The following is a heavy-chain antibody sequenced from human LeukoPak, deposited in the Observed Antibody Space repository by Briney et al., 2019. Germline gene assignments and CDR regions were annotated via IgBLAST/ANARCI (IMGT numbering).Heavy chain of an antibody. CDR1: GFTFSSYE. V-gene: IGHV3-48*03. Sequence: GGSLRLSCAASGFTFSSYEMNWVRQAPGKGLGWVSYIGSFGTTISYADSVKGRFTISRDNAKSPLYLQMSSLRAEDTAVYYCAKVATEAYYFDYWGQGTLVTVSS. CDR3: AKVATEAYYFDY. J-gene: IGHJ4*02. D-gene: IGHD5-12*01. CDR2: IGSFGTTI.